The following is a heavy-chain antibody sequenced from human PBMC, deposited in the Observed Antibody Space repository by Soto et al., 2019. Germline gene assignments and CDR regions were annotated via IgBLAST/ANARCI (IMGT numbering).Heavy chain of an antibody. CDR3: ASVDYYYSSGYHPDSFDI. CDR1: GFTFSSYA. V-gene: IGHV3-30-3*01. CDR2: ISYDGSNK. D-gene: IGHD3-22*01. J-gene: IGHJ3*02. Sequence: GGSLRLSCAASGFTFSSYAMHWVRQAPGKGLEWGAVISYDGSNKYYADSVKGRSTISRDNSKNTLYLQMNSLRAEDTAVYYCASVDYYYSSGYHPDSFDIWGQATMVTGSS.